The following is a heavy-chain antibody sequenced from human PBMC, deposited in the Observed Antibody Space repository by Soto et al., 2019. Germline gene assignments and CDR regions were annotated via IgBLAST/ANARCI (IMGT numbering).Heavy chain of an antibody. D-gene: IGHD3-22*01. CDR1: GFTFSSYA. CDR2: ISSDGTTT. J-gene: IGHJ3*02. CDR3: ARQTYYYDSSGLKAFDI. V-gene: IGHV3-64*04. Sequence: GGSLRLSCAASGFTFSSYAMHWVRQAPGKGLEYVSAISSDGTTTTYADSVKGRFTISRDNSKNTLYLQMNSLRAEDTAVYYCARQTYYYDSSGLKAFDIWGQGTMVTVSS.